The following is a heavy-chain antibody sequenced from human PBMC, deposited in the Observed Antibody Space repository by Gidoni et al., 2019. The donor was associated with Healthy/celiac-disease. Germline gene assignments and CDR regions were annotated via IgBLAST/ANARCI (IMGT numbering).Heavy chain of an antibody. V-gene: IGHV4-34*01. CDR3: AREFGNWNYAGVASRGFDP. J-gene: IGHJ5*02. Sequence: QVQLQQWGAGLLKPSETLSLTCAVYGGSFSGYYWNWIRQPPGKGLEWIGEINHSGSTNYNPYLKSRVTISVDTSKNQFSLKLSSVTAADTAVYYCAREFGNWNYAGVASRGFDPWGQGTLVTVSS. CDR1: GGSFSGYY. CDR2: INHSGST. D-gene: IGHD1-7*01.